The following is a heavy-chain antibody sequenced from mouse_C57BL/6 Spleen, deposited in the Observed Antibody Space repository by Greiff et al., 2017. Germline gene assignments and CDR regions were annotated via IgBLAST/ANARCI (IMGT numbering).Heavy chain of an antibody. V-gene: IGHV1-61*01. CDR2: IYPSGGGT. CDR3: ARCSGV. Sequence: QVQLQQPGAELVRPGSSVKLSCKASGYTFTSYWMDWVKQRPGRGLEWIGNIYPSGGGTQYNEKFKGKATLTVDKSSSTAYMQLSSLTSEDSAVYYCARCSGVWGTGTTLTVSS. J-gene: IGHJ1*03. CDR1: GYTFTSYW.